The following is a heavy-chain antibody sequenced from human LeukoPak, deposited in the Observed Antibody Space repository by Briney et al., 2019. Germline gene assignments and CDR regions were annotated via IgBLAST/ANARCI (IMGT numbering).Heavy chain of an antibody. Sequence: QSGGSLRLSCAASGFTFSSYWMSWVRQAPGKGLEWVANIKQDGSEKYYVDSVKGRFTISRDNSKNTLYLQMNSLRAEDTAVYYCAKVPHVVVVPAAPYFDYWGQGTLVTVSS. D-gene: IGHD2-2*01. V-gene: IGHV3-7*03. CDR1: GFTFSSYW. CDR3: AKVPHVVVVPAAPYFDY. CDR2: IKQDGSEK. J-gene: IGHJ4*02.